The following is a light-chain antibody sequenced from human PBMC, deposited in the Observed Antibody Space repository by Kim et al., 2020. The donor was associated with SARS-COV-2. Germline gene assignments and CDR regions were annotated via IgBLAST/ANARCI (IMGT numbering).Light chain of an antibody. CDR1: QGISNY. J-gene: IGKJ1*01. V-gene: IGKV1-27*01. CDR2: AAS. CDR3: QKYNSAPRT. Sequence: AAVDDTVTITCRASQGISNYLAWYQQKPGKVPKLLFYAASALQSGVPSRFSGSGSGTDFTLTISSLQPEDVATYYCQKYNSAPRTFGQGTKVDIK.